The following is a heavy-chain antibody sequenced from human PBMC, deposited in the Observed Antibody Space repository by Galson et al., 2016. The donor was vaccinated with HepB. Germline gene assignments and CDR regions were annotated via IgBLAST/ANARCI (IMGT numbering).Heavy chain of an antibody. D-gene: IGHD2-21*02. CDR1: GFTVSSNY. CDR2: IYSGGST. CDR3: ARDRGGDFSLDY. Sequence: SLRLSCAASGFTVSSNYMNWVRQAPGKGLEWVSVIYSGGSTYYADSVKGRFAVSRDNSKNTLFLQMYSLRAEDTAVYYCARDRGGDFSLDYWGQGTLVTVSS. J-gene: IGHJ4*02. V-gene: IGHV3-53*01.